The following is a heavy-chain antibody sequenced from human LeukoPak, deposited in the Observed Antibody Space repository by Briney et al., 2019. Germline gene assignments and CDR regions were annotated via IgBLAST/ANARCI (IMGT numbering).Heavy chain of an antibody. D-gene: IGHD3-10*01. J-gene: IGHJ4*02. Sequence: GGSLRLSCAASGFTFSSYAMSWVRQAPGKGLEWVSAISGSGGSTYYADSVKGRFTISRDNSKNTLYPQMNSLRAEDTAVCYCAKGYNTMVRGVIKYYFDYWGQGTLVTVSS. CDR3: AKGYNTMVRGVIKYYFDY. CDR1: GFTFSSYA. V-gene: IGHV3-23*01. CDR2: ISGSGGST.